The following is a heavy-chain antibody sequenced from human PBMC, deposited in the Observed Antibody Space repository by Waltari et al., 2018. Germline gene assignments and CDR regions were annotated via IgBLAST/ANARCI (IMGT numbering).Heavy chain of an antibody. CDR2: IYYSGST. D-gene: IGHD3-22*01. J-gene: IGHJ3*02. CDR3: ARDKARGYYYDSSGYADAFDI. Sequence: QVQLQESGPGLVKPSETLSLTCTVSGGSISRHYWSWIRQPPGKGLEWIGYIYYSGSTNYNPSLKSRVTISVDTSKNQFSLKLSSVTAADTAVYYCARDKARGYYYDSSGYADAFDIWGQGTMVTVSS. CDR1: GGSISRHY. V-gene: IGHV4-59*11.